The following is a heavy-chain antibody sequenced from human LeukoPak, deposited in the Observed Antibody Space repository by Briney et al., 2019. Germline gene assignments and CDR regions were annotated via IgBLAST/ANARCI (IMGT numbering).Heavy chain of an antibody. V-gene: IGHV4-59*01. J-gene: IGHJ5*02. CDR1: GGSISSYY. Sequence: PSETLSLTCTVSGGSISSYYWSWIRQPPGKGLEWIGYIYYSGSTDYNPSLKSRVTISVDTSKNQFSLKLSSVTAADAAVYYCARSPPYDSSGHTYWFDPWGQGTLVTVPS. D-gene: IGHD3-22*01. CDR3: ARSPPYDSSGHTYWFDP. CDR2: IYYSGST.